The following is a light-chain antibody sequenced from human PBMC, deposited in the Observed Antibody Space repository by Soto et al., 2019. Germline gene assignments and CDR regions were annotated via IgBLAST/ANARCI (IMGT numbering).Light chain of an antibody. CDR3: QQYENSPIT. CDR1: QSITSSF. Sequence: EIVLTQSPGILSLSPGERASLSCGVSQSITSSFLTWYQQKPGQAPRLLIYGASNRATGIPDRFSGTGSETDFTLTINRLEPEDFAVYYCQQYENSPITFGQGTRLEIK. CDR2: GAS. V-gene: IGKV3-20*01. J-gene: IGKJ5*01.